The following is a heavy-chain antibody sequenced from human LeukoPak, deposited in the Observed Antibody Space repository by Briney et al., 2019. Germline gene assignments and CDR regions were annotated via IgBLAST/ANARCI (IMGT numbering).Heavy chain of an antibody. J-gene: IGHJ2*01. CDR2: IKSKTEGGTT. V-gene: IGHV3-15*01. CDR1: GFTFSSYE. Sequence: GGSLRLSCAASGFTFSSYEMNWVRQAPGKGLEWVGRIKSKTEGGTTDYAAPVKGRFIISRDDSKNTLYLQMNSLRAEDTDVYFCAKYPVYYCSVGSCYVWYLDLWGRDTLVTVSS. D-gene: IGHD2-15*01. CDR3: AKYPVYYCSVGSCYVWYLDL.